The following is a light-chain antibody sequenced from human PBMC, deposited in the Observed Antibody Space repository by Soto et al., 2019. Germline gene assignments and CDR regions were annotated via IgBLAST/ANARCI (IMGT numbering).Light chain of an antibody. CDR3: QSYDSSNVV. V-gene: IGLV6-57*03. J-gene: IGLJ2*01. Sequence: KFMLAHPNSVSESQGKTVTISCTRSSGSIASNYVQWYQQRPGSAPTTVIYEDNQRPSGVPDRFSGSIDSSSNSASLTISGMKTEDEADCYCQSYDSSNVVFGGGTKLTVL. CDR2: EDN. CDR1: SGSIASNY.